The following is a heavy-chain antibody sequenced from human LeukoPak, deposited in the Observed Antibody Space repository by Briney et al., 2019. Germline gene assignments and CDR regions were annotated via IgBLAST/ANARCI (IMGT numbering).Heavy chain of an antibody. CDR2: ISYDGSNK. J-gene: IGHJ6*02. CDR3: AKDSVGSSLYGMDV. CDR1: GFTFSSYG. Sequence: GRSLRLSCAASGFTFSSYGMHWVRQAPGKGLEWVAVISYDGSNKYYADSVKGRFTISRDNSKNTLYLQMNSLRAEDTAVYYCAKDSVGSSLYGMDVWGQGTTVTVSS. D-gene: IGHD6-13*01. V-gene: IGHV3-30*18.